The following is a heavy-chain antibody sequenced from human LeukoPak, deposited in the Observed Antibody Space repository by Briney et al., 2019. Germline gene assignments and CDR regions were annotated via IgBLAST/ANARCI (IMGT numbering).Heavy chain of an antibody. D-gene: IGHD2-15*01. J-gene: IGHJ5*02. Sequence: ASVKVSCKASGYTFSGYYIHWVRQPPGQRLEWMGWINPNSGGTNYAQKFQGRVTMTRDTSISTAYMDLSRLRSDDTALYYCVRYCNSGGCYSAWGQGTLVTVSS. CDR1: GYTFSGYY. CDR2: INPNSGGT. V-gene: IGHV1-2*02. CDR3: VRYCNSGGCYSA.